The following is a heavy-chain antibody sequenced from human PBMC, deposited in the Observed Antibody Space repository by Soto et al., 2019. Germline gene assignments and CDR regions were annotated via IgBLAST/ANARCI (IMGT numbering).Heavy chain of an antibody. V-gene: IGHV3-30-3*01. CDR2: ISYDGSNK. CDR1: GFTFSSYA. J-gene: IGHJ2*01. CDR3: AREGAEMAFDL. Sequence: QVQVAESGGSVVQPGRSLRLSCAASGFTFSSYAMHWVRQAPGKGLEWVTLISYDGSNKYYTDSVKGRLTISRDNSKNTLYLQMNSLRAEDTAVYYCAREGAEMAFDLWGRGTLVTVSS.